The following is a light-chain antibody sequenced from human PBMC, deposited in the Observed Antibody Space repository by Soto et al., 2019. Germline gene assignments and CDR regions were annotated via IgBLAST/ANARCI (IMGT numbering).Light chain of an antibody. J-gene: IGLJ1*01. CDR1: RSDVGGYNY. CDR3: SSFTSSTTYV. CDR2: DVS. V-gene: IGLV2-14*01. Sequence: QSALTQPASVSGSPGQSITISCTGTRSDVGGYNYVSWYQQHPGKAPKLMIYDVSNRPSGVFNRFSGSKSGNTASLTIFGLQTEDEADYYCSSFTSSTTYVFGTGTKVTVL.